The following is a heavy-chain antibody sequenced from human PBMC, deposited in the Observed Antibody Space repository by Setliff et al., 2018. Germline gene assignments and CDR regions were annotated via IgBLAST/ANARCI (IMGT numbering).Heavy chain of an antibody. D-gene: IGHD6-6*01. CDR1: GFSISSGYY. J-gene: IGHJ4*02. Sequence: SETLSLTCTVSGFSISSGYYWGWIRQPPGKGLEWIVNIHHSGKAYYNPSLKSRVTISVDTSKNQFSLKLTSVTAADTAVYYCARGRNVAARLLDSWGQGARVTSPQ. CDR3: ARGRNVAARLLDS. V-gene: IGHV4-38-2*02. CDR2: IHHSGKA.